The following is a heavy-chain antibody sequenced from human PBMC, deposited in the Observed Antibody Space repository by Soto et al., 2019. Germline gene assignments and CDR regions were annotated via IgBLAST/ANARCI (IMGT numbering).Heavy chain of an antibody. CDR2: IYWDDDK. Sequence: GPTLVNPTQTLTLTCTFSGFSLSTSGVGVGWIRQPPGKALEWLALIYWDDDKRYSPSLKSRLTITKDTSKNQVVLTMTNMDPVDTATYYCAHRLRALGSGWYNAFFDYWGQGTLVTVSS. D-gene: IGHD1-20*01. V-gene: IGHV2-5*02. CDR3: AHRLRALGSGWYNAFFDY. CDR1: GFSLSTSGVG. J-gene: IGHJ4*02.